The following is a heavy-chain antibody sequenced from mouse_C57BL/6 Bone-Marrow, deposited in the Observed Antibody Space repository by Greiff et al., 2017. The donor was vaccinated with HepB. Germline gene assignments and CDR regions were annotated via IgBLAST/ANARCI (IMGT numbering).Heavy chain of an antibody. J-gene: IGHJ2*01. CDR2: IHPNSGST. CDR1: GYTFPTYL. V-gene: IGHV1-64*01. D-gene: IGHD2-14*01. CDR3: ARSYRKRAPDN. Sequence: VQLQQSGAELVNPGASVKLSCKASGYTFPTYLLHWVKQRPGQGLEWIGMIHPNSGSTNYNEKFKSKATLTVDKSSSTAYMQLSSLTSRDSAVYCCARSYRKRAPDNRGQGTTLTVSS.